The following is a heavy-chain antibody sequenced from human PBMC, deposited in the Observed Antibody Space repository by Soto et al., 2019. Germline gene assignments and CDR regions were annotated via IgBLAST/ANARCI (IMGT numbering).Heavy chain of an antibody. CDR2: LWYDGSNT. D-gene: IGHD6-13*01. J-gene: IGHJ1*01. Sequence: QVQLVESGGGVVQPGRSLRLYCAASGFTFMTSAMHWVRQAPGKGLEWVAVLWYDGSNTYYADSVKGRFTISRDNSEDTLYLQMNSRGAEDTAVYYGARDRESDSSSWSDLHLWGQGTLVTVSS. CDR3: ARDRESDSSSWSDLHL. CDR1: GFTFMTSA. V-gene: IGHV3-33*01.